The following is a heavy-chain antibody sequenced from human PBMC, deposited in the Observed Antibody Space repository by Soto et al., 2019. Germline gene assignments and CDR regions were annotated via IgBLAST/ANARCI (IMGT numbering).Heavy chain of an antibody. Sequence: SVKVSCKASGGTFSSYAISWVRQAPGQGLEWMGGIIPIFGTANYAQKFQGRVTITADESTSTAYMELSSLRSEDTAVYYCARETYCSSTSCSLDSYYYYGMDVWGQGTTVTVSS. V-gene: IGHV1-69*13. CDR2: IIPIFGTA. CDR1: GGTFSSYA. CDR3: ARETYCSSTSCSLDSYYYYGMDV. J-gene: IGHJ6*02. D-gene: IGHD2-2*01.